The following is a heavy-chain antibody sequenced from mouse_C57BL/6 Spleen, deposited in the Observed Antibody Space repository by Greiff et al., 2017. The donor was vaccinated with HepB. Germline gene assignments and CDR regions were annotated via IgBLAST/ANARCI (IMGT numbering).Heavy chain of an antibody. D-gene: IGHD1-1*01. Sequence: QVQLQQPGAELVKPGASVKMSCKASGYTFTSYWITWVKQRPGQGLEWIGDIYPGSGSTNYNEKFKSKATLTVDTSSSTAYMQLSSLTAEDSAVYYCAREEYYGSSYCFDYWGQGTTLTVSS. CDR1: GYTFTSYW. CDR3: AREEYYGSSYCFDY. CDR2: IYPGSGST. V-gene: IGHV1-55*01. J-gene: IGHJ2*01.